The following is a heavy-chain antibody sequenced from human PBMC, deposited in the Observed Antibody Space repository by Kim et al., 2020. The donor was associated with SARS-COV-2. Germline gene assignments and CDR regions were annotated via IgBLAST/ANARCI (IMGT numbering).Heavy chain of an antibody. V-gene: IGHV1-18*01. D-gene: IGHD2-21*01. CDR3: ARDFCDGDGHWYDTFDI. CDR1: GYTFASCG. CDR2: SGGYEIST. Sequence: ASVKVSCKTSGYTFASCGLSWVRQAPGQGLEWMGWSGGYEISTNYALKFQGRVTMTTDTSTNTAYMELRSLRSDDTAVYYCARDFCDGDGHWYDTFDIWG. J-gene: IGHJ3*02.